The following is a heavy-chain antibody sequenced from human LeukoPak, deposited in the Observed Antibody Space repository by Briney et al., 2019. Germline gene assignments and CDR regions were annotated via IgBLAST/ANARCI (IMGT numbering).Heavy chain of an antibody. D-gene: IGHD1-1*01. V-gene: IGHV1-69*04. CDR2: IIPILGIA. CDR1: GGTFSSYA. CDR3: ARDGNYGMDV. J-gene: IGHJ6*02. Sequence: SVKVSCKASGGTFSSYAISWVRQAPGQGLEWMGRIIPILGIANYAQKFQGRVTITADKSTSTVYMELSSLRSEDTALYFCARDGNYGMDVWGQGTTVTVSS.